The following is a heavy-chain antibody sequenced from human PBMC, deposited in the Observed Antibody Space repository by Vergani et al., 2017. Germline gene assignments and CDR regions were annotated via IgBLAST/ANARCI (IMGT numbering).Heavy chain of an antibody. J-gene: IGHJ6*02. CDR1: GFTFNHYA. CDR3: AKANPRNSGYDYLYYYHAMDV. CDR2: IIGSGGST. D-gene: IGHD5-12*01. V-gene: IGHV3-23*01. Sequence: EVQLLESGGDLVQPGGSLRLPCAASGFTFNHYAMNWVRQAPGKGLEWFSGIIGSGGSTYYAGSVKGRFTISRDSTRNTLYLQMNSLSAGDTAVYYCAKANPRNSGYDYLYYYHAMDVWGQGTTVTVSS.